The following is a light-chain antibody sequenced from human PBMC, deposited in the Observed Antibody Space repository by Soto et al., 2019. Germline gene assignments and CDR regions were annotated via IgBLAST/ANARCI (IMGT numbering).Light chain of an antibody. CDR2: EVS. Sequence: QSVLTQPPSASGSPGQSVTISCTGTSSDVGGYNYVSWYQQHPGKAPQLMIYEVSKRPSGVPDRFSGSKSGNTASLTVSGLQAEDEADYYCSSYAGSNNLRVVFGGGTKLTVL. V-gene: IGLV2-8*01. CDR1: SSDVGGYNY. CDR3: SSYAGSNNLRVV. J-gene: IGLJ2*01.